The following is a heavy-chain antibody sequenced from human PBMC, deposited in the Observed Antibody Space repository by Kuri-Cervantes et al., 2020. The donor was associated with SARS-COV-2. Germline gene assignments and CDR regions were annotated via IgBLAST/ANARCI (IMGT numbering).Heavy chain of an antibody. Sequence: ETLSLTCAASGFTFSSYAMSWVRQAPGKGLEWVSVIYSGGSSTYYADSVKGRFTISRDNSKNTLYLQMNSLRAEDTAVYCCAKDGDPDYWGQGTLVTVSS. D-gene: IGHD2-21*01. J-gene: IGHJ4*02. CDR3: AKDGDPDY. CDR2: IYSGGSST. CDR1: GFTFSSYA. V-gene: IGHV3-23*03.